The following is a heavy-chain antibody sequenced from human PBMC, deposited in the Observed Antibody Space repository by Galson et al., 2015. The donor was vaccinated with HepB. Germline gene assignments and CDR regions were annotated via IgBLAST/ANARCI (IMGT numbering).Heavy chain of an antibody. J-gene: IGHJ5*02. V-gene: IGHV2-5*02. CDR3: AHSTYCGGDCKWFDP. Sequence: PALVKPTQTLTLTCTFSGFSLSTSGVGVGWIRQPPGKALEWLALIYWDDDKRYSPSLKSRLTITKDTSKNQVVLTMTNMDSVDTATYYCAHSTYCGGDCKWFDPWGQGTLVTVSS. CDR2: IYWDDDK. D-gene: IGHD2-21*02. CDR1: GFSLSTSGVG.